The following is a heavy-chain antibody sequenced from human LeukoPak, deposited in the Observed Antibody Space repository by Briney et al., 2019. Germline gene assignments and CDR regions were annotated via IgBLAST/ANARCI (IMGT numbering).Heavy chain of an antibody. CDR2: ISSSGSTI. Sequence: GGSLRLSCAASGFTFSSYEMNWVRQAPGKGLEWVSYISSSGSTIYYADSVKGRFTISRDNAKNSLYLQMNSLRAEDTAVYYCARAPYPYYDSSGYHEFDYWGQGTLVTVSS. V-gene: IGHV3-48*03. CDR1: GFTFSSYE. D-gene: IGHD3-22*01. CDR3: ARAPYPYYDSSGYHEFDY. J-gene: IGHJ4*02.